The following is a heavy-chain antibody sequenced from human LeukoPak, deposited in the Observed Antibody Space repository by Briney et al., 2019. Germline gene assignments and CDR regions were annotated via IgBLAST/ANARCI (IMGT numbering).Heavy chain of an antibody. D-gene: IGHD3-22*01. CDR1: GFTFSSSA. CDR2: ISNNGGYT. Sequence: PGGSLRLSCAASGFTFSSSAMSWVRQAPGRGLEWVSAISNNGGYTYYADSVQGRFTISRDNSKNTLYLQVNSLRADDTAIYYCARGPDSSGYRHPDYWGQGTLVTVSS. V-gene: IGHV3-23*01. CDR3: ARGPDSSGYRHPDY. J-gene: IGHJ4*02.